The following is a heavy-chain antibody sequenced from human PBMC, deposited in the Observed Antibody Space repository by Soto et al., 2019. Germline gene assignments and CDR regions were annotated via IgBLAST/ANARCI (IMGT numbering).Heavy chain of an antibody. V-gene: IGHV3-21*01. CDR2: ISSSSSYI. D-gene: IGHD4-17*01. J-gene: IGHJ6*02. CDR3: ARDIGESDYGDYYYYGMDV. Sequence: GGSLRLSCAASGFTFSSYSMNWVRQAPGKGLEWVSSISSSSSYIYYADSVKGRFTISRDNAKNSLYLQMNSLRAEDTAVYYCARDIGESDYGDYYYYGMDVWGQGTTVTVSS. CDR1: GFTFSSYS.